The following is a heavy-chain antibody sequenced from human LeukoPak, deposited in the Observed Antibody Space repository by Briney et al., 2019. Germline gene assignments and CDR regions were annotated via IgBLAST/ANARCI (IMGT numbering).Heavy chain of an antibody. D-gene: IGHD6-13*01. CDR1: GGSISSGGYY. CDR3: ARDDRDSSSAIMDV. CDR2: IYYSGST. Sequence: PSETLSLTCAVSGGSISSGGYYWSWIRQPPGKGLEWIGYIYYSGSTNYNPSLKSRVTISVDTSKNQFSLKLSSVTAADTAVYYCARDDRDSSSAIMDVWGQGTTVTVSS. J-gene: IGHJ6*02. V-gene: IGHV4-61*08.